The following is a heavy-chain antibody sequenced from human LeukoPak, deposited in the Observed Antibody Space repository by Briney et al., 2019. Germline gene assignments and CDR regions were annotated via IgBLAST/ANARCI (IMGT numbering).Heavy chain of an antibody. CDR2: IYSGGST. CDR3: ARAGSGTGLGY. D-gene: IGHD6-19*01. CDR1: GFTVSSNY. V-gene: IGHV3-53*01. J-gene: IGHJ4*02. Sequence: GGSLRLSCAASGFTVSSNYMSWVRQAPGKGLEWVSVIYSGGSTYYADSVKGRFTIPRDNSKNTLYLQMNSLRAEDTAVYYCARAGSGTGLGYWGQGTLVTVSS.